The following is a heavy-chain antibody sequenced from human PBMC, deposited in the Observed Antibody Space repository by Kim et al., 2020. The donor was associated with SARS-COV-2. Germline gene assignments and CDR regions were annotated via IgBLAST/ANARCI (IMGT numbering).Heavy chain of an antibody. CDR3: AKHDGGPSDYYYYGMDV. J-gene: IGHJ6*02. V-gene: IGHV3-23*01. D-gene: IGHD2-15*01. CDR1: GFTFSSYA. CDR2: ISDSGGST. Sequence: GGSLRLSCAASGFTFSSYAMSWVRQAPGKGLEWVSSISDSGGSTYYADSVKGRFTISRDNSKNTLYLHVNSLKAEDTAVYYCAKHDGGPSDYYYYGMDVWGQGTTVTVSS.